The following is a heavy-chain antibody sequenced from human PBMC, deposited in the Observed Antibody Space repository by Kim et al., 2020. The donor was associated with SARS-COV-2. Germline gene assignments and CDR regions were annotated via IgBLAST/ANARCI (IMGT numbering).Heavy chain of an antibody. CDR1: GGSISSSSYY. Sequence: SETLSLTCTVSGGSISSSSYYWGWIRQPPGKGLEWIGSIYYSGSTYYNPSLKSRVTISVDTSKNQFSLKLSSVTAADTAVYYCASLNYDILTGYYSHFFMDVWGQGTTVTVSS. CDR3: ASLNYDILTGYYSHFFMDV. CDR2: IYYSGST. V-gene: IGHV4-39*07. J-gene: IGHJ6*02. D-gene: IGHD3-9*01.